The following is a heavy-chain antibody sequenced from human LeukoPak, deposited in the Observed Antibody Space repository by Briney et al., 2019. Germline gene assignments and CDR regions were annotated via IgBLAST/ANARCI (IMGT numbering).Heavy chain of an antibody. Sequence: PSETLSLTCIISGGSIGPYYWSWIRQAAGKGPEWIGRIYTTGTADYNPFLKGRVTISVDTSKNQFSLELSSVTAANTAVYYCARLTAFDYPPIDYWGQGTLVTVSS. CDR1: GGSIGPYY. J-gene: IGHJ4*02. D-gene: IGHD5-18*01. CDR2: IYTTGTA. CDR3: ARLTAFDYPPIDY. V-gene: IGHV4-4*07.